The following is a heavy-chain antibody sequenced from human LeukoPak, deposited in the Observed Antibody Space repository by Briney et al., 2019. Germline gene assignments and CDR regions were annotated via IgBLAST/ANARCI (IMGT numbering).Heavy chain of an antibody. CDR3: TTEYSRWILSKPFDY. D-gene: IGHD1-1*01. Sequence: GGSLRLSCAASGFTFGNAWMSWVRQAPGKGLEWVGRIKSKTDGGTTDYAAPVKGRFTISRDDSKNTLYLQMNSLKTEDTAVYYCTTEYSRWILSKPFDYWGQGTLVTVSS. V-gene: IGHV3-15*01. CDR1: GFTFGNAW. J-gene: IGHJ4*02. CDR2: IKSKTDGGTT.